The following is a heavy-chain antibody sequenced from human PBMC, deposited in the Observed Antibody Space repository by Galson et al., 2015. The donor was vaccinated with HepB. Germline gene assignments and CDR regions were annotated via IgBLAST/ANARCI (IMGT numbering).Heavy chain of an antibody. CDR1: GASFSGYY. Sequence: SETLSLTCAVYGASFSGYYWSWIRQSPGKGLEWIGEINHGGRTNYNPSLKSRVTISQDMSKNQFSLRLSPVTAADTAIYFCARGLRGVVIVSPFFYLDYWGQGIQVAVSS. CDR3: ARGLRGVVIVSPFFYLDY. CDR2: INHGGRT. J-gene: IGHJ4*02. V-gene: IGHV4-34*01. D-gene: IGHD3-10*01.